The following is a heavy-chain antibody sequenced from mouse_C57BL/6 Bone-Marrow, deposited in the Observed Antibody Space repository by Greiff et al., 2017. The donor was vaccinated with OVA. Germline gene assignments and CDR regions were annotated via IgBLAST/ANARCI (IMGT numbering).Heavy chain of an antibody. Sequence: QVQLKQPGAELVKPGASVKLSCKASGYTFTSYWMHWVKQRPGQGLEWIGMIHPNSGSTNYNEKFKSKATLTVDKSSSTAYMQHSSLTSEDSAVYYCARRPWDVDYWGQGTTLTVSS. CDR1: GYTFTSYW. CDR3: ARRPWDVDY. V-gene: IGHV1-64*01. J-gene: IGHJ2*01. CDR2: IHPNSGST. D-gene: IGHD4-1*01.